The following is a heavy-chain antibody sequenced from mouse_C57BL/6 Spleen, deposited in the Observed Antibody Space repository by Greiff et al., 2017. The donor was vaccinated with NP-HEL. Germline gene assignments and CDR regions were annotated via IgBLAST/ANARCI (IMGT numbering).Heavy chain of an antibody. V-gene: IGHV1-19*01. CDR3: ARTDHSNYEGGPFDY. CDR1: GYTFTDYY. D-gene: IGHD2-5*01. Sequence: EVKLMESGPVLVKPGASVKMSCKASGYTFTDYYMNWVKQSHGKSLEWIGVINPYNGGTSYNQKFKGKATLTVDKSSSTAYMELNSLTSEDSAVYYCARTDHSNYEGGPFDYWGQGTTLTVSS. CDR2: INPYNGGT. J-gene: IGHJ2*01.